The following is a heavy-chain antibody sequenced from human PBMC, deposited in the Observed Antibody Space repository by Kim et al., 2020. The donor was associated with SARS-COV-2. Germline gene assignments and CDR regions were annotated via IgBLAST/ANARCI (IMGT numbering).Heavy chain of an antibody. J-gene: IGHJ4*02. Sequence: THDAGSVMGRFTISSDSARNTVFLQMNSLRADDTGIYYCASGGLTSGFDYWGQGTLVTVSS. CDR3: ASGGLTSGFDY. V-gene: IGHV3-23*01. CDR2: T. D-gene: IGHD3-3*01.